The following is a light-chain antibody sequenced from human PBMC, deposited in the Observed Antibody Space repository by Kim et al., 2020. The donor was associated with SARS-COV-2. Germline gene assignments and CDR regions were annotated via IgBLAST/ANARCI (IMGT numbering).Light chain of an antibody. V-gene: IGLV3-1*01. CDR3: QAWDSSTASYV. Sequence: PGQTASITCSGDKLGDKYACWYQQKPGQSPVLVIYQDSKRPSGIPERFSGSNSGNTATLTISGIQAMDEADYYCQAWDSSTASYVFGTGTKVTVL. CDR1: KLGDKY. J-gene: IGLJ1*01. CDR2: QDS.